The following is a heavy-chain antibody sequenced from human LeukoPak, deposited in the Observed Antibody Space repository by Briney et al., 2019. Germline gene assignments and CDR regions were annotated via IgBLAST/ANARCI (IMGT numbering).Heavy chain of an antibody. D-gene: IGHD3-9*01. CDR3: ARRSYHLLTGYYNGGNYHYYYMDV. Sequence: SETLSLTCTVSGGSISSSSYYWGWIRQPPGKGLEWIGSIYYSGSTYYNPSLKSRVTISVDTSKNQFSLKLSSVTAADTAVYYCARRSYHLLTGYYNGGNYHYYYMDVRGKGTTVTVSS. V-gene: IGHV4-39*07. J-gene: IGHJ6*03. CDR2: IYYSGST. CDR1: GGSISSSSYY.